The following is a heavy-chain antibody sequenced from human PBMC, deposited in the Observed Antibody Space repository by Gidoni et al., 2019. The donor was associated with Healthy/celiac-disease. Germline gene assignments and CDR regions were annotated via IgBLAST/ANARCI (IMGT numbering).Heavy chain of an antibody. CDR1: GGSFSGYS. J-gene: IGHJ6*02. V-gene: IGHV4-34*01. CDR2: INHSGST. Sequence: QVQLQQWGAGLLKPSETLSLTCAVYGGSFSGYSWSWIRQPPGKGLEWIGEINHSGSTNYNPSLKSRVTISVDTSKNQFSLKLSSVTAADTAVYYCARFRFGELSKNPRNIYYYYGMDVWGQGTTVTVSS. D-gene: IGHD3-16*02. CDR3: ARFRFGELSKNPRNIYYYYGMDV.